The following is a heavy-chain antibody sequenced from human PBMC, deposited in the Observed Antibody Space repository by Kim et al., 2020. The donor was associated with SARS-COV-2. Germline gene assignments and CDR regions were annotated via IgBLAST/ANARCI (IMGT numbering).Heavy chain of an antibody. J-gene: IGHJ4*02. V-gene: IGHV3-15*01. D-gene: IGHD2-15*01. Sequence: GGSLRLSCAASGFTFSNAWMSWVRQAPGKGLEWVGRIKSKTDGGTTDYAAPVKGRFTISRDDSKNTLYLQMNSLKTEDTAVYYCTTDEVVVYYFDYWGQGTLVTVSS. CDR1: GFTFSNAW. CDR3: TTDEVVVYYFDY. CDR2: IKSKTDGGTT.